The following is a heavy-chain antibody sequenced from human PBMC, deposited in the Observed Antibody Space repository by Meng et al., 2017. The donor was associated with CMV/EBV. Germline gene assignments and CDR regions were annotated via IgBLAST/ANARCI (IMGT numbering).Heavy chain of an antibody. D-gene: IGHD5-24*01. CDR3: AKDRRWLLDY. V-gene: IGHV3-23*01. J-gene: IGHJ4*02. CDR2: ISGSGGST. Sequence: ESLKISCAASGFTFSSYAMSWVRQAPGKGLEWVSAISGSGGSTYYADSVKGRFTISRDNSKNTLYLQMNSLRAEDTAVYYCAKDRRWLLDYWGQGTLVTVSS. CDR1: GFTFSSYA.